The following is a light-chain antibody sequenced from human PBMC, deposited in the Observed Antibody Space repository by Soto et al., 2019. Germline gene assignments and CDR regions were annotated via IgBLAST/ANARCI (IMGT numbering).Light chain of an antibody. V-gene: IGKV1D-12*01. CDR1: QGISSR. Sequence: DIQVSQSPYSVSASVGDRVTITCRASQGISSRLAWYQQKPGQTPRLLIYSSSSSNSGVPSRYSGSGSGTDFTLNISSLQPEDFANYFCQQAKSFPLTFGGWTKVDIK. CDR3: QQAKSFPLT. J-gene: IGKJ4*02. CDR2: SSS.